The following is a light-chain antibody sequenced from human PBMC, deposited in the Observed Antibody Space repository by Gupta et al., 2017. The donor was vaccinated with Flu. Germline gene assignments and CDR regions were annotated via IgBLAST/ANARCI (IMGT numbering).Light chain of an antibody. J-gene: IGKJ2*01. CDR3: LQYHIFPHT. Sequence: GDKVNISCQASQHISAFMAWYQQKPGKAPILLISESSILVRGVPSRFTASGYGTEFTLTINNLQPEDVANYFCLQYHIFPHTFGQGTKLEF. CDR1: QHISAF. V-gene: IGKV1-5*01. CDR2: ESS.